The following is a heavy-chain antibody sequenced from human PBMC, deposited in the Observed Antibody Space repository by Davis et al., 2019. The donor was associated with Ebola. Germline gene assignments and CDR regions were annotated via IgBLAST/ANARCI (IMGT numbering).Heavy chain of an antibody. CDR3: ARGRVVPAAKGGSYFDY. CDR1: GCSISSGGYY. Sequence: PSETLSLTCTVSGCSISSGGYYWSWIRQHPGKGLEWIGYIYYSGSTYYTPSLKSRVTISVAQSKNQFSLKLSSVTAADTAVYYCARGRVVPAAKGGSYFDYWGQGTLVTVSS. J-gene: IGHJ4*02. CDR2: IYYSGST. D-gene: IGHD2-2*01. V-gene: IGHV4-31*03.